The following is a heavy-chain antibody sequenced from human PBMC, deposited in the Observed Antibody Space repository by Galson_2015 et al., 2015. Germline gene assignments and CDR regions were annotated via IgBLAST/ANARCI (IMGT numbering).Heavy chain of an antibody. V-gene: IGHV4-61*08. J-gene: IGHJ4*02. D-gene: IGHD4-17*01. CDR3: ASYGDYLRY. Sequence: ETLSLPCTVSGGSISSGGYCWSWIHQHPGKGLEWIGYIYYSGSTNYNPSLKSRVTISVDTSKNQFSLKLSSVTAADTAVYYCASYGDYLRYWGQGTLVTVSS. CDR2: IYYSGST. CDR1: GGSISSGGYC.